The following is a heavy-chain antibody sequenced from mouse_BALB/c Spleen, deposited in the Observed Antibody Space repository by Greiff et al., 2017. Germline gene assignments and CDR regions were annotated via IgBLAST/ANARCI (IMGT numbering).Heavy chain of an antibody. CDR2: IAPGSGST. J-gene: IGHJ4*01. CDR3: ARYDGYYYAMDY. Sequence: DLVKPGASVKLSCKASGYTFTSYWINWIKQRPGQGLEWIGRIAPGSGSTYYNEMFKGKATLTVDTSSSTAYIQLSSLSSEDSAVYFCARYDGYYYAMDYWGQGTSVTVYS. D-gene: IGHD2-3*01. CDR1: GYTFTSYW. V-gene: IGHV1S41*01.